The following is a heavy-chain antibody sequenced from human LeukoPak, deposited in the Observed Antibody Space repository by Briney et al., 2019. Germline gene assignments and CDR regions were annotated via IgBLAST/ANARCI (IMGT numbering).Heavy chain of an antibody. D-gene: IGHD3-22*01. CDR3: ARDRYYYDSSGYYLLDY. J-gene: IGHJ4*02. CDR1: GGSFSGYY. Sequence: SETLSLTCAVYGGSFSGYYWSWIRQPPGKGLEWIGRIYTSGSTNYNPYLKSRVTMSVDTSKNQFSLKLSSVTAEDTAVYYCARDRYYYDSSGYYLLDYWGQGTLVTVSS. V-gene: IGHV4-4*07. CDR2: IYTSGST.